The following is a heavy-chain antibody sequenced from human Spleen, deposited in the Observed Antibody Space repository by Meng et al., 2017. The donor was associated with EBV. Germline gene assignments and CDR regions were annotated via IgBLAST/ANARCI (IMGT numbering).Heavy chain of an antibody. CDR2: ICSSAGII. J-gene: IGHJ4*01. V-gene: IGHV3-11*01. D-gene: IGHD5-18*01. CDR1: GCTFSDYY. CDR3: ARDVDTSPQYYFDY. Sequence: HLLAAWGCSVKPGGTVRLSWAASGCTFSDYYIGWIRQAPGKGLEWVSYICSSAGIIYYADSVKGRFTISRDNTKNSVYLQMNSLRAEDTAVYYCARDVDTSPQYYFDYWGHGTLVTVSS.